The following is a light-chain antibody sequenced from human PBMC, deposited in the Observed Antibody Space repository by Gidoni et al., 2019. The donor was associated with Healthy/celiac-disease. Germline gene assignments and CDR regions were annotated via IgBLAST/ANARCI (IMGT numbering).Light chain of an antibody. Sequence: DVTMTQSPSSLSASVGDRVTITCRASPSISSYLNWYQQKPGKAPKLLIYAASSLQSGVPSRFSGSGSGTDFTLTISSLQPEDFATYYCQQSYSTPLTFGGGTKVEIK. CDR1: PSISSY. CDR2: AAS. J-gene: IGKJ4*01. CDR3: QQSYSTPLT. V-gene: IGKV1-39*01.